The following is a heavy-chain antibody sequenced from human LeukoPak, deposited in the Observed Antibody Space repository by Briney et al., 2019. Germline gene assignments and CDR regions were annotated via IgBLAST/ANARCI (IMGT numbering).Heavy chain of an antibody. CDR3: ASEAFCAGGSCNVQRVAS. D-gene: IGHD2-8*02. J-gene: IGHJ4*02. CDR2: IDTNTGAT. V-gene: IGHV1-2*02. CDR1: GYTFTAYY. Sequence: ASVKVSCKASGYTFTAYYIHWVRQAPGQGLEWWRWIDTNTGATKYAQKFQGRVTITRDTSTGTAYMELSSLISGDTALYYCASEAFCAGGSCNVQRVASWGPGTLVTVSS.